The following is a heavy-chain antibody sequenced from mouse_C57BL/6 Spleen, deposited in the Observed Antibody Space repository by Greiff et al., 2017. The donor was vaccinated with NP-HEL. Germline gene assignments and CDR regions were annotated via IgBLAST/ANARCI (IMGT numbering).Heavy chain of an antibody. CDR3: ARGDTTVVAEDYAMDY. CDR2: ISGGGGNT. D-gene: IGHD1-1*01. J-gene: IGHJ4*01. Sequence: DVMLVESGGGLVKPGGSLKLSCAASGFTFSSYTMSWVRQTPEKRLEWVATISGGGGNTYYPDSVKGRFTISRDNAKNTLYLQMSSLRSEDTALYYCARGDTTVVAEDYAMDYWGQGTSVTVSS. CDR1: GFTFSSYT. V-gene: IGHV5-9*01.